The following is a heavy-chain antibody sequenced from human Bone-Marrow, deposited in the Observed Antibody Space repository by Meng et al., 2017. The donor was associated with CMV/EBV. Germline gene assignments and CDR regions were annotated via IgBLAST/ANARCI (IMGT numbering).Heavy chain of an antibody. Sequence: GGSLRLSCAASGFTFSSYEMNWVRQAPGKGLEWVSYISSSGSTIYYADSVKGRFTISRDNSKNTLYLQMNSLRAEDTAVYYCAKGYGDCSSTSCYPGWFDYWGQGTLVTVSS. CDR1: GFTFSSYE. CDR2: ISSSGSTI. CDR3: AKGYGDCSSTSCYPGWFDY. V-gene: IGHV3-48*03. D-gene: IGHD2-2*01. J-gene: IGHJ5*01.